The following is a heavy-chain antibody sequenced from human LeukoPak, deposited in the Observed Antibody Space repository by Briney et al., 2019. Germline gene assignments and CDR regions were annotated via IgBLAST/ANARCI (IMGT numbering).Heavy chain of an antibody. D-gene: IGHD5-24*01. CDR2: INPSGGST. J-gene: IGHJ4*02. Sequence: ASVKVSCKASGYTFTNYYMHWVRQAPGQGLEWMGIINPSGGSTGYAQKFQGRFTMTRDTSTTTVYMELSSLRSEDTAVYYCARDREEGYNSYYFDSWGQGTLVIVPS. CDR3: ARDREEGYNSYYFDS. CDR1: GYTFTNYY. V-gene: IGHV1-46*01.